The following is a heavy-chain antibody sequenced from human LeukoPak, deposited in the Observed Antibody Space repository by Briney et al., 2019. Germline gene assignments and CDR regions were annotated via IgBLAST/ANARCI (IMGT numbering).Heavy chain of an antibody. Sequence: GVSLRLSCAASGFTFSNYRLHWVRQAPGKGLVWVSRISSDGSSTSYADSVKGRFSISRDNAKNTLYLQMNSLRAEDTAVYYCARDALGLSYWGQGTLVTVSS. J-gene: IGHJ4*02. CDR2: ISSDGSST. V-gene: IGHV3-74*01. D-gene: IGHD6-13*01. CDR1: GFTFSNYR. CDR3: ARDALGLSY.